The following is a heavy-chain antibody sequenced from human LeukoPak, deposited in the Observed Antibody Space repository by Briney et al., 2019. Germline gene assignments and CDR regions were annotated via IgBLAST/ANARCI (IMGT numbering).Heavy chain of an antibody. V-gene: IGHV1-2*02. CDR2: INPNSGGT. J-gene: IGHJ6*02. Sequence: GASVKVSCKASGYTFTGYYIHWVRQAPGQGLEWMGWINPNSGGTNYAQKFQGRVTMTRDTSISTAYMELSRLRSDDTAVYYCARDLGYCSSTSCYARVVSGYYYGVDVWGQGTTVTVSS. D-gene: IGHD2-2*01. CDR3: ARDLGYCSSTSCYARVVSGYYYGVDV. CDR1: GYTFTGYY.